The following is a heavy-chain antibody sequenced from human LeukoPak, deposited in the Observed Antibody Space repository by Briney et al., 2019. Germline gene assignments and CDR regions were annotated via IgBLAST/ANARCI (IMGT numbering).Heavy chain of an antibody. CDR3: ARAVRYFDWSSPPYYYYMDV. J-gene: IGHJ6*03. Sequence: PGGSLRLFCAASGFTVSSNYMSWVRRAPGKGLEWVSVIYSGGSAYYADSVKGRFTISRDNSKNTLYLQMNSLRAEDTAVYYCARAVRYFDWSSPPYYYYMDVWGKGTTVTVSS. CDR1: GFTVSSNY. D-gene: IGHD3-9*01. CDR2: IYSGGSA. V-gene: IGHV3-53*01.